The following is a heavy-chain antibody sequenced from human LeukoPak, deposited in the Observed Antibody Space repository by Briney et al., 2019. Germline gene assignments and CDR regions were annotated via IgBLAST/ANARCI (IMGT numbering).Heavy chain of an antibody. D-gene: IGHD3-10*01. CDR3: ARANYASGLMDV. V-gene: IGHV3-74*01. Sequence: HPGGSLRLSCAASGFTFSNYWMHWVRQAPGKGLVWVSRLNSGGSSTTYADSVKGRFTISRDNAKNTLYLQMNSLRAEDTAVYYCARANYASGLMDVWGQGTTVTVSS. J-gene: IGHJ6*02. CDR1: GFTFSNYW. CDR2: LNSGGSST.